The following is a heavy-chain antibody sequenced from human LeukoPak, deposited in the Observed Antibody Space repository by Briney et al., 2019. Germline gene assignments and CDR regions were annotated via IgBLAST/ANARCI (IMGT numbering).Heavy chain of an antibody. Sequence: SETLSLTCTVSGGSISSSSYYWGWIRQPPGKGLEWIGFIYYSGSTYYNPSLKSRVTISVDTSKNQFSLKLSSVTAADTAVYYCAGVLPYDSSGYRSGFDIWGQGTMVTVSS. D-gene: IGHD3-22*01. J-gene: IGHJ3*02. CDR1: GGSISSSSYY. CDR3: AGVLPYDSSGYRSGFDI. CDR2: IYYSGST. V-gene: IGHV4-39*07.